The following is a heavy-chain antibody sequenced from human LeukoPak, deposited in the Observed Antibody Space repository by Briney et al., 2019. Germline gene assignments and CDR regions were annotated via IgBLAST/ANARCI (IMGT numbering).Heavy chain of an antibody. J-gene: IGHJ5*02. D-gene: IGHD3-10*01. CDR1: GGSISSSSYY. V-gene: IGHV4-39*07. CDR2: IYYSGST. Sequence: PSETLSLTCTVSGGSISSSSYYWGWIRQPPGKGLEWIGSIYYSGSTYYNPSLKSRVTISVDTSKNQFSLKLSSVTAADTAVYFCAGGGLVRGRTHWFDPWGQGILVTVSS. CDR3: AGGGLVRGRTHWFDP.